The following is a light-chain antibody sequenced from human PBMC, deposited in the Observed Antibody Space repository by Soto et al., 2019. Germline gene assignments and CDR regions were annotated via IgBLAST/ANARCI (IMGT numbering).Light chain of an antibody. CDR3: QQYGSSGVT. Sequence: EIVMTQSPATLSVSPGERATLSCRASQSVSSNLAWYQQKPGQAPRLLIYGASTRATGIPARFSGSGSGTEFTLTISSLQSEDFAVYYCQQYGSSGVTFGQGTRLEIK. J-gene: IGKJ5*01. V-gene: IGKV3-15*01. CDR1: QSVSSN. CDR2: GAS.